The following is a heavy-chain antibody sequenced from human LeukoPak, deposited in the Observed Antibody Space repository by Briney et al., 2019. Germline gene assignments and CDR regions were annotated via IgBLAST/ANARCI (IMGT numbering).Heavy chain of an antibody. D-gene: IGHD2-2*01. Sequence: SETLSLTCAVYGGSFSGYYWSWIRQPPGKGLEWIGEINHSGSTNYNPSLKSRVTISVDTSKNQFSLKLSSVTAADTAVYYCAKGGGYCSSTSCYSGYYYGMDVWGQGTTVTVSS. CDR1: GGSFSGYY. CDR2: INHSGST. CDR3: AKGGGYCSSTSCYSGYYYGMDV. V-gene: IGHV4-34*01. J-gene: IGHJ6*02.